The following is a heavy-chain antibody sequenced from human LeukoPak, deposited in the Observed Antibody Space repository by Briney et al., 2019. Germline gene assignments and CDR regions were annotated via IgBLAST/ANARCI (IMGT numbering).Heavy chain of an antibody. CDR3: ASGGYSGYDQFDY. V-gene: IGHV1-69*05. J-gene: IGHJ4*02. CDR2: IIPIFGTA. Sequence: ASVKVSCKASGGTFSSYAISWVRQAPGQGLEWMGGIIPIFGTANYAQKFQGRVTITTDESTSTAYMELSSLRSEDTAVYYCASGGYSGYDQFDYWGQGTLVTVSS. CDR1: GGTFSSYA. D-gene: IGHD5-12*01.